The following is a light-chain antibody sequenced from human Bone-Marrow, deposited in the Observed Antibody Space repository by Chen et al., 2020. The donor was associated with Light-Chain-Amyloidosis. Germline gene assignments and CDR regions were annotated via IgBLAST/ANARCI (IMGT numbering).Light chain of an antibody. CDR3: QVWDRSSDRPV. Sequence: SYVLTQPSSVPVAPGQPATLACGGNNIGSTSVHWYQQTPGQAPLLVVYDDSDRPSGIPARLSGSNSGNTATLTISRVEAGDEADYYCQVWDRSSDRPVFGGGTKLTVL. J-gene: IGLJ3*02. V-gene: IGLV3-21*02. CDR1: NIGSTS. CDR2: DDS.